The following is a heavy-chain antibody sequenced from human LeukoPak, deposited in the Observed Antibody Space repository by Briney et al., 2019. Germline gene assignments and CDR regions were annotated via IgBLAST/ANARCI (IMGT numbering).Heavy chain of an antibody. Sequence: GESLKISCKGSGYSFTSYWISWVRQMPGKGLEWMGRIDPSDSYTNYSPSFQGHITISADKSISTAYLQWSSLKASDTAMYYCARQGGSYIDYWGQGTLVTVSS. J-gene: IGHJ4*02. D-gene: IGHD1-26*01. CDR3: ARQGGSYIDY. CDR1: GYSFTSYW. V-gene: IGHV5-10-1*01. CDR2: IDPSDSYT.